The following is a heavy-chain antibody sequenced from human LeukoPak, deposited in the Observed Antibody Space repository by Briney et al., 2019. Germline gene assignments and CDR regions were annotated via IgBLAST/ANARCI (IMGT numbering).Heavy chain of an antibody. J-gene: IGHJ4*02. V-gene: IGHV3-53*05. CDR3: ARDGFGGGYPPLAYFDY. CDR2: IYSGGST. Sequence: HPGGSLRLSCAASGFTVSSNYMSWVRQAPRKGLEWVSVIYSGGSTYYADSVKGRFTISRDNSKNTLYLQMNSLRAEDTAVYYCARDGFGGGYPPLAYFDYWGQGTLVTVSS. D-gene: IGHD1-26*01. CDR1: GFTVSSNY.